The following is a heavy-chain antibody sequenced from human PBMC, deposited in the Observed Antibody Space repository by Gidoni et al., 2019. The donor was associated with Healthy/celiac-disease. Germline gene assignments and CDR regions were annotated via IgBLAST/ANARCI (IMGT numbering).Heavy chain of an antibody. CDR1: GYTFTSYG. Sequence: QVQLVQSGAEVKKPGASVKVSCKASGYTFTSYGISWVRQAPGQGLEWMGWISAYNGNTNYELRSLRSDDTAVYYCARDCLTPSTYYYDSSGYCLFDYWGQGTLVTVSS. V-gene: IGHV1-18*01. CDR3: Y. D-gene: IGHD3-22*01. CDR2: ISAYNGNT. J-gene: IGHJ4*02.